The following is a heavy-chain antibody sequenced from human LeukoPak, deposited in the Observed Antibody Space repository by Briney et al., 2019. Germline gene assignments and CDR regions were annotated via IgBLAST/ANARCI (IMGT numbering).Heavy chain of an antibody. CDR1: GGSISSGGYY. J-gene: IGHJ5*02. CDR2: IYYSGST. V-gene: IGHV4-31*03. CDR3: ARGYCSGGSCSSNWFDP. D-gene: IGHD2-15*01. Sequence: SETLSLTCTVSGGSISSGGYYLSWIRQHPGKGLEWIVYIYYSGSTYYNPSLKSRVTISVDTSKNQFSLKLSSVTAADTAVYYCARGYCSGGSCSSNWFDPWGQGTLVTVSS.